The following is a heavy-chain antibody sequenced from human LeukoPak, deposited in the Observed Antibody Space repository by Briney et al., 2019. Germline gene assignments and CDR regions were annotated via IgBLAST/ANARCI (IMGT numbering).Heavy chain of an antibody. D-gene: IGHD6-19*01. CDR2: ISSSSSYI. CDR1: GFTFSSYS. CDR3: ARDGIAVATLDY. V-gene: IGHV3-21*01. Sequence: GGSLRLSCAASGFTFSSYSMNWVRQAPGKGLEWVSSISSSSSYIYYADSVKGRFTISRDNAKNSLYLQMNSLRAEDTAVYYCARDGIAVATLDYWGQGTLVTVPS. J-gene: IGHJ4*02.